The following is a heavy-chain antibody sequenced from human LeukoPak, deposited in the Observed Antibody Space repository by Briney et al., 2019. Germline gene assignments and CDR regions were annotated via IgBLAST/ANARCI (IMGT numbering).Heavy chain of an antibody. Sequence: PGGSLRLSCAAFGFTVSSSYMSWVRQAPGKGLEWVSVLYSGGSTYYADSVKGRFTISRDNSKNTLYLQMNSLRAEDTAVYYCARSHRGSNSLSFDIWGQGTKVTVSS. D-gene: IGHD1-26*01. CDR3: ARSHRGSNSLSFDI. J-gene: IGHJ3*02. V-gene: IGHV3-53*01. CDR2: LYSGGST. CDR1: GFTVSSSY.